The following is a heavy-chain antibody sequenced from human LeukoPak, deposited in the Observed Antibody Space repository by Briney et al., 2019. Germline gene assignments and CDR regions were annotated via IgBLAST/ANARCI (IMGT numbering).Heavy chain of an antibody. CDR3: ARQRYCSSTSCYTFDPKYYFDY. V-gene: IGHV4-39*01. CDR1: GGSISSSIYY. J-gene: IGHJ4*02. D-gene: IGHD2-2*02. CDR2: IYYSGST. Sequence: SSETLSLTCTVSGGSISSSIYYWGWIRQPPGKGLEWIGSIYYSGSTYYNPSLKSRVTISVDTSKNQFSLKLSSVTAADTAVYYCARQRYCSSTSCYTFDPKYYFDYWGQGTLVTVSS.